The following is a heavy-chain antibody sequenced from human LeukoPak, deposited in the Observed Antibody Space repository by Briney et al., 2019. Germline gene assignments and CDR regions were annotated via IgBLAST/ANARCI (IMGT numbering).Heavy chain of an antibody. Sequence: GSLRLSCAASGFTFSSYAMSWVRQPPGKGLEWIGEIYHSGSTNYNPSLKSRVTISVDKSKNQFSLKLSSVTAADTAVYYCARGLKSSSGFDYWGQGTLVTVSS. CDR1: GFTFSSYAM. D-gene: IGHD6-6*01. J-gene: IGHJ4*02. V-gene: IGHV4-4*02. CDR2: IYHSGST. CDR3: ARGLKSSSGFDY.